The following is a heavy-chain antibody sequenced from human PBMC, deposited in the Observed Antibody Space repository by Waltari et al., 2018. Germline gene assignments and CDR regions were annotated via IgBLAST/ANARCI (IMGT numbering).Heavy chain of an antibody. CDR1: GGTFSRYA. Sequence: QVQLVQAGAEVKQPGSAVKVSCKASGGTFSRYAISWVRPAPGQGLEWMGGIIPSFGTANYAPKFQGSVTITADESTSTAYMELSGLRSEDTAGYYCARASYPVTTMGCDYWGQGTLVTVSS. V-gene: IGHV1-69*13. CDR2: IIPSFGTA. D-gene: IGHD4-17*01. J-gene: IGHJ4*02. CDR3: ARASYPVTTMGCDY.